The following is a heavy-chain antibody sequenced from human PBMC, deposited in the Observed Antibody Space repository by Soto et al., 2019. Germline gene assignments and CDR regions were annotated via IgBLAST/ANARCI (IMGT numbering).Heavy chain of an antibody. V-gene: IGHV4-34*01. CDR3: ASGPPAGAHDYSKYYYYYMDV. Sequence: SETLSLTCAVYGGSFSGYYWSWIRQPPGKGLEWIGEINHSGSTNYNPSLKSRVTISVDTSKNQFSLKLSSVTAADTAVYYCASGPPAGAHDYSKYYYYYMDVWGKGTTVTVSS. J-gene: IGHJ6*03. CDR1: GGSFSGYY. CDR2: INHSGST. D-gene: IGHD4-4*01.